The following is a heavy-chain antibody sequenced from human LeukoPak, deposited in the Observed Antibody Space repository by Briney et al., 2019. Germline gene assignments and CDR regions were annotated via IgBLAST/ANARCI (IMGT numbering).Heavy chain of an antibody. V-gene: IGHV3-21*01. D-gene: IGHD1-26*01. CDR3: ARVDRVVGATDY. CDR1: GFTFSSYS. Sequence: PGGSLRLSCAASGFTFSSYSMNWVRQAPGKGLEWVSSISSSSSYIYYADSVKGRFTISRDNAKNSLYLQMNSLRAEDTAVYYCARVDRVVGATDYWGQGTLVTVSS. J-gene: IGHJ4*02. CDR2: ISSSSSYI.